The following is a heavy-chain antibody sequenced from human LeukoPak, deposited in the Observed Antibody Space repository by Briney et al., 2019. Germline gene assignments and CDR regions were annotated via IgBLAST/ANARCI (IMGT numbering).Heavy chain of an antibody. J-gene: IGHJ4*02. D-gene: IGHD3-22*01. V-gene: IGHV3-30*18. CDR1: GFTFSSYG. CDR2: ISYDGNNI. Sequence: PGGSLRLSCAASGFTFSSYGMHWVRQAPGKGLEWVAVISYDGNNIYYADSVKGRFTISRDNSKNTLYLQMNSLRAEDTALYYCAKSEGLGYYYDRSGHYSDYWGQGTLVTVSS. CDR3: AKSEGLGYYYDRSGHYSDY.